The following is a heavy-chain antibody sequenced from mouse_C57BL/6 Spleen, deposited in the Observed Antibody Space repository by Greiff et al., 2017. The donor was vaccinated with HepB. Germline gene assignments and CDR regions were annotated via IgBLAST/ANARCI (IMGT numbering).Heavy chain of an antibody. V-gene: IGHV1-55*01. CDR3: ARRGIVTTLYYYAMDY. CDR1: GYTFTSYW. CDR2: IYPGSGST. Sequence: QVQLKQPGAELVKPGASVKMSCKASGYTFTSYWITWVKQRPGQGLEWIGDIYPGSGSTNYNEKFKSKATLTVDTSSSTAYMQLSSLTSEDSAVYYCARRGIVTTLYYYAMDYWGQGTSVTVSS. D-gene: IGHD2-5*01. J-gene: IGHJ4*01.